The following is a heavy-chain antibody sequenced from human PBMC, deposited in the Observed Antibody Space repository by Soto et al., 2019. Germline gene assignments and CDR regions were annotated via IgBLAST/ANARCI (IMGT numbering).Heavy chain of an antibody. CDR2: ISLYHHST. V-gene: IGHV1-46*01. CDR1: GYPFTDYF. Sequence: ASVKVSCKTSGYPFTDYFIHWVRQSPGQGLEWMGIISLYHHSTSYAQKFQGRLTVTADTSTTTVYMDLSSLTSEDSAVYWCARELYSCGGDCPYYMDYWGQGTLVTVSS. J-gene: IGHJ4*02. CDR3: ARELYSCGGDCPYYMDY. D-gene: IGHD2-21*02.